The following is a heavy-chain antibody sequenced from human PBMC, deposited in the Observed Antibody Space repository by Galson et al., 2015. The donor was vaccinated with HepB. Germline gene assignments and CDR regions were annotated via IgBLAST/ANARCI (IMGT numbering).Heavy chain of an antibody. CDR2: IIPILGIA. D-gene: IGHD3-10*01. CDR3: ARDLWDYYGSGSAALDY. V-gene: IGHV1-69*04. CDR1: GGTFSSYA. J-gene: IGHJ4*02. Sequence: SVKVSCKASGGTFSSYAISWVRQAPGQGLEWMGRIIPILGIANYAQKFQGRVTITADKSTSTAYMELSSLRSEDTAVYYCARDLWDYYGSGSAALDYWGQGTLVTVSS.